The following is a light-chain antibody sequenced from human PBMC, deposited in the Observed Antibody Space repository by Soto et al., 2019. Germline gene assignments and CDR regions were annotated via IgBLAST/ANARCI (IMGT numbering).Light chain of an antibody. CDR3: QQYDSSPRT. CDR1: QSLSGRY. CDR2: GAS. Sequence: DTMLTQSPGTLALSPGEGATFSCRASQSLSGRYLARYQQKPGQAPRRLIYGASTRATGIPDRFSGSGSGTDFTLTISRLEPEDFAVYFCQQYDSSPRTFGQGTKGEI. J-gene: IGKJ1*01. V-gene: IGKV3-20*01.